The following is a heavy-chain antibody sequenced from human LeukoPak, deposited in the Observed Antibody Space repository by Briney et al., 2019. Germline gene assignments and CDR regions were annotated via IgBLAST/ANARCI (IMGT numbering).Heavy chain of an antibody. Sequence: GGSLRLSCAASGFTFDDYAMHWVRQAPGKGLEWVSGISWNSGSIGYADSVKGRFTISRDNAKNSLYLQMNSLRAEDTALYYCAKDKAAGVVVTAIHDAFDIWGQGTMVTVSS. V-gene: IGHV3-9*01. J-gene: IGHJ3*02. CDR3: AKDKAAGVVVTAIHDAFDI. D-gene: IGHD2-21*02. CDR2: ISWNSGSI. CDR1: GFTFDDYA.